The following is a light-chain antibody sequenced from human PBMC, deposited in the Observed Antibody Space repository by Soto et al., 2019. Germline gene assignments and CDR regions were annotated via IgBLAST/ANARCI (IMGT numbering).Light chain of an antibody. Sequence: QSVLTQPPSLSGVPGQRVTISCTGSSSNIGAGYDVHWYKQLPGTAPRLLIYETTSRASGVPDRFSGSKSGTSASLAIAGLQPDDEADYYCQSYEVSLGGFVIFGGGTKLTVL. CDR2: ETT. CDR1: SSNIGAGYD. V-gene: IGLV1-40*01. J-gene: IGLJ2*01. CDR3: QSYEVSLGGFVI.